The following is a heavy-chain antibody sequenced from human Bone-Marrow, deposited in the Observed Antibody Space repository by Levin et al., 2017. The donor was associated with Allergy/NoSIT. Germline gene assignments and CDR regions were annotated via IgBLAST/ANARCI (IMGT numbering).Heavy chain of an antibody. D-gene: IGHD3-10*01. V-gene: IGHV4-34*01. CDR1: GASFGGYY. CDR3: ARIQKGVIITSYYYYVDV. CDR2: INQSGNT. J-gene: IGHJ6*03. Sequence: SETLSLTCAVYGASFGGYYWNWIRQSPGKGLEWIGEINQSGNTNYNPSLKSRVAISIDRSKNQFSLRLTSVTAADTAVYYCARIQKGVIITSYYYYVDVWGKGTTVTVS.